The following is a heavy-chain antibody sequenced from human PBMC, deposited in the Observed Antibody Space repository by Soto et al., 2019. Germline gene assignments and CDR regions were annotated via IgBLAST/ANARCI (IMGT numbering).Heavy chain of an antibody. CDR3: AILPKDYGYYATPDGLDV. Sequence: QVQLQESGPGLVKPSGTLSLTCAVSGASITSSHWWSWVRQPPGKGLEWIGEIYRTGCTNYNPSLKSRVTMSLDKAQNQFSLNLTSVTAADTALYYCAILPKDYGYYATPDGLDVWGQGTTVIVSS. CDR1: GASITSSHW. V-gene: IGHV4-4*02. J-gene: IGHJ6*02. CDR2: IYRTGCT. D-gene: IGHD4-17*01.